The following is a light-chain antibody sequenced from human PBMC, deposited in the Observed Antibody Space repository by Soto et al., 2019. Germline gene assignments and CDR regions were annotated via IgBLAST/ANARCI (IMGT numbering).Light chain of an antibody. Sequence: EIVMTQSPATLSMFPGERATLSCRASQSVSSDLGWYQQKPGQAPRLLIHGAFIRAAGVPARFSGSGSGTEFTLTISILQSEDSAVYYCQQYNGWPLTFGGGTKVDI. V-gene: IGKV3D-15*03. CDR3: QQYNGWPLT. J-gene: IGKJ4*02. CDR2: GAF. CDR1: QSVSSD.